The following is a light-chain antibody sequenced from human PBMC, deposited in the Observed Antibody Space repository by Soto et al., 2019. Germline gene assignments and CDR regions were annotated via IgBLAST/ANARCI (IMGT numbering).Light chain of an antibody. Sequence: DIQMTQSPSSLSASVGDRVTITCRASQGISTSLNWYQQKPGKAPKLLIYAASSLQSGVPSRFSGSGSGTDFTLTISSLQPEDFATYNCQQSYSTPRAFGQGTKVDIK. CDR3: QQSYSTPRA. V-gene: IGKV1-39*01. CDR2: AAS. CDR1: QGISTS. J-gene: IGKJ1*01.